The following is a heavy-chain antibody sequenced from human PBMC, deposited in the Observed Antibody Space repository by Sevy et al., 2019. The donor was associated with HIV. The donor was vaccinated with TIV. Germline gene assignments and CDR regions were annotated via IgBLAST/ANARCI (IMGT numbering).Heavy chain of an antibody. Sequence: ASGKVSCKASGGTFSSYGISWVRQAPGQGLEWMGGIIPILGTVNYAQKFQGRVTITADESTKTAYMVLSSLRSEDTAVYYCARGGGNGWYYFDYWGQETLVTVSS. CDR2: IIPILGTV. D-gene: IGHD6-19*01. CDR1: GGTFSSYG. J-gene: IGHJ4*02. CDR3: ARGGGNGWYYFDY. V-gene: IGHV1-69*13.